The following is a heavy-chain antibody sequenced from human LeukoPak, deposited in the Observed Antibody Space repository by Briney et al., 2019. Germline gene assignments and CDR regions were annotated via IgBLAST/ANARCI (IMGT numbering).Heavy chain of an antibody. CDR2: IYYSGST. CDR1: GGSISSSSYY. CDR3: ARHSGPNRNFQH. J-gene: IGHJ1*01. Sequence: PSETLSLTCTVSGGSISSSSYYWGWIRQPPGKGLEWIGSIYYSGSTYYNPSLKSRVTISVDTSKNQFSLKLSSVTAADTAVYYCARHSGPNRNFQHWGQGTLVTVSS. V-gene: IGHV4-39*01.